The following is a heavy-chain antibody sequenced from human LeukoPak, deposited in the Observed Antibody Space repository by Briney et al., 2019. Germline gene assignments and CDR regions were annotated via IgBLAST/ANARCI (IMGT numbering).Heavy chain of an antibody. J-gene: IGHJ1*01. CDR3: ARSIAAAGTPH. CDR2: IYYSGST. V-gene: IGHV4-59*01. Sequence: SETLSLTCTVSGGSISSYYWSWIRQPPGKGQEWIGYIYYSGSTNYNPSLKSRVTISVDTSKNQFSLKLSSVTAADTAVYYCARSIAAAGTPHWGQGTLVTVSS. CDR1: GGSISSYY. D-gene: IGHD6-13*01.